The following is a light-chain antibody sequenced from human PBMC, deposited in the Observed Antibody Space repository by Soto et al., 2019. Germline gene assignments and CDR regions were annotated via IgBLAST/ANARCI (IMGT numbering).Light chain of an antibody. V-gene: IGKV3-20*01. J-gene: IGKJ2*03. Sequence: EIVLTQSPGTLSLSLGERATLSCNASQSVSSNYLAWYQQKPGQAPRLLIYATSSRATGIPDRFSGSGSGTDFTLTISRLEPEDFAVYYCQQYGNSPRYSFGQGPKLEIK. CDR2: ATS. CDR1: QSVSSNY. CDR3: QQYGNSPRYS.